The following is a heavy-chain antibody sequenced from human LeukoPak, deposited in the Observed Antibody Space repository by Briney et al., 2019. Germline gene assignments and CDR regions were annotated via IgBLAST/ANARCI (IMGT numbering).Heavy chain of an antibody. CDR2: IYYSGST. Sequence: SETLSLTCTVSGGSISSYYWSWIRQPPGKGLEWIGYIYYSGSTYYNPSLKSRVTISVDTSKNQFSLKLSSVTAADTAVYYCAREAYCGGDCHQLRFWAFDIWGQGTMVTVSS. CDR3: AREAYCGGDCHQLRFWAFDI. CDR1: GGSISSYY. D-gene: IGHD2-21*02. V-gene: IGHV4-59*06. J-gene: IGHJ3*02.